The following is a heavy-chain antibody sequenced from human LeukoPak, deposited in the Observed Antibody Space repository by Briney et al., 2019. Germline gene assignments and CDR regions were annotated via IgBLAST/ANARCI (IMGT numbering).Heavy chain of an antibody. Sequence: GGSLRPSCAASGFTFSTTAMSWVRQAPGKGLEWVSAISASGDATYYADSVKGRFTISRDNSKNTLYLQMNSLRAEDTAVYYCAKDLYYYDSSGSNAYFDYWGQGTLVTVSS. CDR3: AKDLYYYDSSGSNAYFDY. CDR2: ISASGDAT. D-gene: IGHD3-22*01. J-gene: IGHJ4*02. CDR1: GFTFSTTA. V-gene: IGHV3-23*01.